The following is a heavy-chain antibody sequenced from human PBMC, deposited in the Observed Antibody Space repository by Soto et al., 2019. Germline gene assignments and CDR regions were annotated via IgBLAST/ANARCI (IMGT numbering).Heavy chain of an antibody. CDR2: IDPNSGGT. Sequence: GASVKVSCKASGYTFTGYYMHWVRQAPGQGLEWMGWIDPNSGGTNYAQKFQGWVTMTRDTSISTAYMELSRLRSDDTAVYYCARDRGDGVVTMVRGVKRKNPQYGMDVWGQGTTVTVSS. V-gene: IGHV1-2*04. J-gene: IGHJ6*02. CDR1: GYTFTGYY. CDR3: ARDRGDGVVTMVRGVKRKNPQYGMDV. D-gene: IGHD3-10*01.